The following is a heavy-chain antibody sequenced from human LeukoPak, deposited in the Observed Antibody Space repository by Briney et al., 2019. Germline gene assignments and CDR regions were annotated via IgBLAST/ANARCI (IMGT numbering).Heavy chain of an antibody. Sequence: GGSLRLSCAASGFTFSSYAMSWVRQAPGKGLEWVSGISGSGGSTYYADSVKGRFTTSRDNSKNTLYLQMNSLRAEDTAVYYCAKDPISSTAARRFDYWGQGTLVTVSS. CDR2: ISGSGGST. J-gene: IGHJ4*02. CDR1: GFTFSSYA. D-gene: IGHD6-6*01. CDR3: AKDPISSTAARRFDY. V-gene: IGHV3-23*01.